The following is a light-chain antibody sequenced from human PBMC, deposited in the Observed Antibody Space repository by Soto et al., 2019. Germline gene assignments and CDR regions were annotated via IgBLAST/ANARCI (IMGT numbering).Light chain of an antibody. CDR3: QQYGSSPLT. Sequence: EIVLTQSPGTLSLSPGERATLSCRASQSVSSSYLARYQQKPGQAPRLLIYGASSRATGIPDRFSGSGSGTDFTLTISRLEPEDFAVYYCQQYGSSPLTFGGGTKVDI. V-gene: IGKV3-20*01. J-gene: IGKJ4*01. CDR2: GAS. CDR1: QSVSSSY.